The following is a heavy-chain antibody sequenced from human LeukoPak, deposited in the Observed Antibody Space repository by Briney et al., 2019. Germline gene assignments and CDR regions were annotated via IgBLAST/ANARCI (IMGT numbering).Heavy chain of an antibody. V-gene: IGHV3-66*01. CDR1: GFTVSTNY. CDR2: IYSGGST. CDR3: ARGRSSSWYLE. Sequence: GGSLRLSCAASGFTVSTNYMSWVRQAPGKGLQWVSVIYSGGSTYSADAVKGRFTISRDNPKNTLYLQMNSLRAEDTAVYYCARGRSSSWYLEWGQGTLVTVSS. J-gene: IGHJ4*02. D-gene: IGHD6-13*01.